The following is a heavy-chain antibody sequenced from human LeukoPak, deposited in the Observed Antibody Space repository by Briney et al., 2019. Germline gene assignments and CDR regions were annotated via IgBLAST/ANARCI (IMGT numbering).Heavy chain of an antibody. CDR3: ARGVSRYFDWLGRGFAFDY. Sequence: PSETLSLTCTVSGGSISSSSYYWGWIRQPPGKGLEWIGSIYYSGSTYYNPSLKSRVTISVDTSKNQFSLKLSSVTAADTAVYYCARGVSRYFDWLGRGFAFDYWGQGTLVTVSS. CDR1: GGSISSSSYY. CDR2: IYYSGST. J-gene: IGHJ4*02. V-gene: IGHV4-39*07. D-gene: IGHD3-9*01.